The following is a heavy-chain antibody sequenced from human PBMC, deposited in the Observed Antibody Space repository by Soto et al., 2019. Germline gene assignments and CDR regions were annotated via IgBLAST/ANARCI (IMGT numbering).Heavy chain of an antibody. V-gene: IGHV1-8*01. CDR2: MNPESGCT. J-gene: IGHJ6*02. D-gene: IGHD3-9*01. CDR1: GYTFNTYD. CDR3: ARSGGTGYYSTHYYGMDV. Sequence: QEQLVQSGAEVKKPGASVKISCKASGYTFNTYDINWVRQATGQGLEWMGWMNPESGCTGFAESVRGRIGLTENNAINTVYLEVSSLTNEDTAVYFCARSGGTGYYSTHYYGMDVWGPGTTVTVSS.